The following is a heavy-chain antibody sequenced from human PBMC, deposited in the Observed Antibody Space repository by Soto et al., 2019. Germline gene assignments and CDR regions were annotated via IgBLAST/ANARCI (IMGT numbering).Heavy chain of an antibody. CDR3: AREVITMVRGRVYYYGMDV. CDR1: GGSISSYY. CDR2: IYYSGST. D-gene: IGHD3-10*01. J-gene: IGHJ6*02. V-gene: IGHV4-59*01. Sequence: SETLSLTCTVSGGSISSYYWSWIRQPPGKGLEWIGYIYYSGSTNYNPSLKSRVTISVDTSKNQFSLKMSSVTAADTAVYYCAREVITMVRGRVYYYGMDVWGQGTTVTAP.